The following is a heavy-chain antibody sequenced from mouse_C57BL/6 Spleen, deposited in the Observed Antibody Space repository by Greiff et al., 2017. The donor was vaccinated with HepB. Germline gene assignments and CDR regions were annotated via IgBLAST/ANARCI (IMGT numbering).Heavy chain of an antibody. CDR3: TRRAYYSNLFAY. Sequence: SGAELVRPGASVTLSCKASGYTFTDYEMHWVKQTPVHGLEWIGAIEPDTGGTAYNQKFKGKAILTADKYSSTDYMELRSLTSEDSAVYYCTRRAYYSNLFAYWGQGTLVTVSA. J-gene: IGHJ3*01. CDR1: GYTFTDYE. CDR2: IEPDTGGT. V-gene: IGHV1-15*01. D-gene: IGHD2-5*01.